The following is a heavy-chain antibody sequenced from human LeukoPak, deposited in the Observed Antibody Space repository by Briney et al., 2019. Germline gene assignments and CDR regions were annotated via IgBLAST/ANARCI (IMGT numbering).Heavy chain of an antibody. CDR2: IASDGSST. J-gene: IGHJ4*02. D-gene: IGHD4-23*01. V-gene: IGHV3-74*01. CDR3: ARGRPHGNDY. Sequence: GGSLRLSCAASGFTFSSYSMNWVRQAPGKGLVWVSRIASDGSSTTYADSVKGRFSISRDNAKNTLYLQMNSLRVEDTAVYYCARGRPHGNDYWGQGTLVTVSS. CDR1: GFTFSSYS.